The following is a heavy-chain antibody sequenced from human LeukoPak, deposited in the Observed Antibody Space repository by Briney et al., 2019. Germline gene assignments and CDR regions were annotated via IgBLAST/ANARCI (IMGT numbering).Heavy chain of an antibody. Sequence: GGSLRLSCVDSGFTFRSYAMHWVRQAPGKGLEWVGVISYDGSNTYSADSVKGRFTISRDNSKNTLYLQMNNLGPGDTAVHYCARDTYGSGGFYGFDFWGQGTLVTVSS. CDR1: GFTFRSYA. V-gene: IGHV3-30-3*01. D-gene: IGHD3-10*01. CDR3: ARDTYGSGGFYGFDF. CDR2: ISYDGSNT. J-gene: IGHJ4*02.